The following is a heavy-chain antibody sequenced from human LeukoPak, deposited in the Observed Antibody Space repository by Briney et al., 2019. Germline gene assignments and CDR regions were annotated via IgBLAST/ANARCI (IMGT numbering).Heavy chain of an antibody. CDR1: GGSFSGYY. Sequence: SETLSLTCAVYGGSFSGYYWSWIRQPPGKGLEWIGEINHSGSTNYNPSLKSRVTISVDTSKNQFSLKLSSVTAADTAVYYCARGLVFNYYYYYMDVWGKGTTVTVSS. V-gene: IGHV4-34*01. D-gene: IGHD2-8*02. CDR2: INHSGST. CDR3: ARGLVFNYYYYYMDV. J-gene: IGHJ6*03.